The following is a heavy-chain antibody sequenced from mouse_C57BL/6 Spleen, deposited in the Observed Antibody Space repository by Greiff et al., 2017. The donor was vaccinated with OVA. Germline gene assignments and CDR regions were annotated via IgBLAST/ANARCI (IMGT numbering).Heavy chain of an antibody. Sequence: VQLVESGAELVKPGASVKLSCKASGYTFTSYWMHWVKQRPGQGLEWIGMIHPNSGSTNYNEKFKSKATLTVDKSSSTAYMQLSSLTSEDSAVYYCARGGNYFYAMDYWGQGTSVTVSS. CDR3: ARGGNYFYAMDY. CDR1: GYTFTSYW. D-gene: IGHD2-1*01. V-gene: IGHV1-64*01. CDR2: IHPNSGST. J-gene: IGHJ4*01.